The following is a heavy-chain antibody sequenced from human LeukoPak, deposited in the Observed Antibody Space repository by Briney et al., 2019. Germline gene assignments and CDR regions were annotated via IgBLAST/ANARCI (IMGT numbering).Heavy chain of an antibody. J-gene: IGHJ6*02. D-gene: IGHD3-10*01. CDR3: ARQLEGNTMVRGVIFYGMDV. Sequence: GESLKISCKGPGYSFTSYWIGWVRQMPGKGLEWMGIIYPGDSDTRYSPSFQGQVTISADKSSSTAYLRWSSLKASDTAMYYCARQLEGNTMVRGVIFYGMDVWGQGTTVTVSS. CDR2: IYPGDSDT. V-gene: IGHV5-51*01. CDR1: GYSFTSYW.